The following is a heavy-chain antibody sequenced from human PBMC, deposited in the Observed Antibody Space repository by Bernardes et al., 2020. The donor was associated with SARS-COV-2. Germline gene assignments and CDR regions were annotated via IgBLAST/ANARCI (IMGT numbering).Heavy chain of an antibody. CDR3: ASDKPHYYYYYGMDV. J-gene: IGHJ6*02. CDR2: IKQDGSEK. V-gene: IGHV3-7*01. Sequence: GGSLRLSCAASGFTFSSYWMSWVRQAPGKGLEWVANIKQDGSEKSYVDSVKGRFTISRDNAKNALYLKMNSLRAEDTAVYYCASDKPHYYYYYGMDVWGQGTTVTVSS. CDR1: GFTFSSYW.